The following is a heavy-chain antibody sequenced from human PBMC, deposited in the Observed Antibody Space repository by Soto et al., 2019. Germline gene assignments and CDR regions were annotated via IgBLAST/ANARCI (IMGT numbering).Heavy chain of an antibody. Sequence: GASVKVSCKASGYTFTSYGISWVRQAPGQGLEWMGWISAYNGNTNYAQKLQGRVTMTTDTSTSTAYMELRSLRSDDTAVYYCARELVVPAAMVPIDYYYYYMDVWGKGTTVTVSS. J-gene: IGHJ6*03. CDR2: ISAYNGNT. CDR3: ARELVVPAAMVPIDYYYYYMDV. D-gene: IGHD2-2*01. CDR1: GYTFTSYG. V-gene: IGHV1-18*01.